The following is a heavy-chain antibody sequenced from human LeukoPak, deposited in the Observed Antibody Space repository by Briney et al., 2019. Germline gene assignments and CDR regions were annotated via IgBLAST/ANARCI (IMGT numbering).Heavy chain of an antibody. CDR1: GGPFSAQY. V-gene: IGHV4-34*01. CDR3: SRRQPYLDS. J-gene: IGHJ4*02. CDR2: IDHRGFT. Sequence: SETLSLTCAVYGGPFSAQYWSCLPHPPGKGLEWIGDIDHRGFTSYNPSPKSRVTISVEQSNNQFSLRLTPVTAAGTAVYYCSRRQPYLDSWGQGTLVTVS.